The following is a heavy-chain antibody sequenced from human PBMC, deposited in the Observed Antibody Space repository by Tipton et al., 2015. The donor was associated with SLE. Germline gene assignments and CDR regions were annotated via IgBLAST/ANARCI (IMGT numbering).Heavy chain of an antibody. V-gene: IGHV4-31*03. Sequence: TLSLTCTVSGGSVTGGGDCWGWIRQHPGKGLEWIGYIYYNGRTHYSPSLKSRINISLDTSKNLFSLKLSSVTAADTAMYYCARVYGAYDAFDIWGQGTMVTVSS. J-gene: IGHJ3*02. CDR1: GGSVTGGGDC. CDR3: ARVYGAYDAFDI. D-gene: IGHD4-17*01. CDR2: IYYNGRT.